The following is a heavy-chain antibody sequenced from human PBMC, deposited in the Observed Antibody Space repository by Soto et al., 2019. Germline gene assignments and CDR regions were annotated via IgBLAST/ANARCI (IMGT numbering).Heavy chain of an antibody. D-gene: IGHD6-19*01. Sequence: QVQLVESGGGVVQPGRSLRLSCAASGFTFSSYAMHWVRQAPGRGLEWVAVISYDGSNKYYADSVKGRFTISRDNSKNTLYLQMNSLRAEDTAVYYCARDNSGWAMSSGWYSAWGQGTLVTVSS. CDR2: ISYDGSNK. V-gene: IGHV3-30-3*01. J-gene: IGHJ5*02. CDR3: ARDNSGWAMSSGWYSA. CDR1: GFTFSSYA.